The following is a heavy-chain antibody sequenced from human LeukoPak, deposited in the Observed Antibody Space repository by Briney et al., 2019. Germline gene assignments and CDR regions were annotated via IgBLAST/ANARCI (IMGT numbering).Heavy chain of an antibody. Sequence: PGGSLRLSCAASGFTFSSYAMSWVRQAPGKGLEWVSAMSGSGGSTYYADSVKGRFTISRDNSKNTLYLQMNSLRAEDTAVYYCARDRKDIVVVPAAIQGYYFDYWGQGTLVTASS. V-gene: IGHV3-23*01. CDR2: MSGSGGST. CDR3: ARDRKDIVVVPAAIQGYYFDY. D-gene: IGHD2-2*02. CDR1: GFTFSSYA. J-gene: IGHJ4*02.